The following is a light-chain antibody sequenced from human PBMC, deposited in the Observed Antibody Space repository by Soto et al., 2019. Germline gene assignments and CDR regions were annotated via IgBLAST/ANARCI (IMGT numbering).Light chain of an antibody. CDR2: GAS. CDR1: QIIYNW. CDR3: QHYNSYGT. V-gene: IGKV1-5*01. Sequence: DIQMTQSPSTLSASVGDRVTITCRASQIIYNWLAWYQQKPGKAPKLLISGASTLEGGVPSRFSGSGSGTEFTLTISSLQPDDFATYYCQHYNSYGTFGQGTKVDIK. J-gene: IGKJ1*01.